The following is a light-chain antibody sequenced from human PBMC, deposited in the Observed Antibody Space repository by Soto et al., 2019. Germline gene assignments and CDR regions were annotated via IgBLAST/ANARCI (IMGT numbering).Light chain of an antibody. CDR1: SSDIGGYYY. CDR3: TSYSSSDNFYV. CDR2: QVT. Sequence: QSALTQPASVSGSPGQSITISCTGTSSDIGGYYYVSWYQHHPGKAPKLLIYQVTNRPSGVSNRFSGCKSGNTASLTISGLQADDEADYYCTSYSSSDNFYVFGTGTKVTVL. V-gene: IGLV2-14*01. J-gene: IGLJ1*01.